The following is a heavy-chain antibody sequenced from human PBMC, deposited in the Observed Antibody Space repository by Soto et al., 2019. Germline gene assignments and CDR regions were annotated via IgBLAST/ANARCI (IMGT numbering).Heavy chain of an antibody. CDR1: GYTFTGYG. CDR2: ISAYNGNT. V-gene: IGHV1-18*04. CDR3: ATVLRKSTGIFNYYYHGMDV. D-gene: IGHD2-2*01. Sequence: ASVKVSCKASGYTFTGYGISWVRQAPGQGLEWMGWISAYNGNTNYAQKLQGRVTMTTDTSTSTAYMELRSLRSDDTAVYYCATVLRKSTGIFNYYYHGMDVWGQGTTVTVAS. J-gene: IGHJ6*02.